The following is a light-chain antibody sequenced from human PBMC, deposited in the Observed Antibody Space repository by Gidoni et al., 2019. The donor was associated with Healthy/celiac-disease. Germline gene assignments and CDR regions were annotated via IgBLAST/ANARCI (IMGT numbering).Light chain of an antibody. J-gene: IGKJ4*01. Sequence: DIQMTQSPSSLSTSVGDRVTITCRASQSIRIYLNWYQQKPGKAPKLLIFTTSSLQSGVPSRFSGSGSGTDFTLTISSLQPEDFATYYCQQSYSTPITFGGGTKVEIK. V-gene: IGKV1-39*01. CDR1: QSIRIY. CDR2: TTS. CDR3: QQSYSTPIT.